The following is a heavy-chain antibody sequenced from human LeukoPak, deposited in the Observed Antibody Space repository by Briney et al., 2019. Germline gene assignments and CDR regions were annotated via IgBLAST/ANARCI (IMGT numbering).Heavy chain of an antibody. Sequence: PSETLSLTCTVSNGSISSYHWSWVRQPPGKGLEWIGYILTSGTTNYNPSLKSRLTISVDTSKNRFTLKLSSVTAADTTVYYCARLRVSGSYLYYFDYWGQGTLVTVSS. J-gene: IGHJ4*02. CDR2: ILTSGTT. CDR1: NGSISSYH. CDR3: ARLRVSGSYLYYFDY. V-gene: IGHV4-4*09. D-gene: IGHD3-10*01.